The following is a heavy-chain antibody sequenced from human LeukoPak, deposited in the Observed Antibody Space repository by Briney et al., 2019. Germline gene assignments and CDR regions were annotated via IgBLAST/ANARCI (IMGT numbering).Heavy chain of an antibody. D-gene: IGHD2-21*02. CDR3: TRSDCGGDDAFDI. Sequence: GGSLRLSCTASGFTFGDYAMSWFRQAPGKGLEWVGFIRRKAYSEATQYAASVKGRFTISRDDSKIIAYLQMNSLKTEDTAVYYCTRSDCGGDDAFDIWGQGTMVTVSS. V-gene: IGHV3-49*03. CDR1: GFTFGDYA. J-gene: IGHJ3*02. CDR2: IRRKAYSEAT.